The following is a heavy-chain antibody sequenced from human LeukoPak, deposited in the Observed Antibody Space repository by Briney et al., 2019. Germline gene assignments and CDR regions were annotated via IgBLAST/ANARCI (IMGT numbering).Heavy chain of an antibody. J-gene: IGHJ6*03. CDR1: GGTFSSYA. Sequence: SVKVSCKASGGTFSSYAISWVRQAPGQGLEWMGGIIPIFGTANYAQKFQGRVTITADESTSTAYMELSSLRSEDTAVYYCARDRSYCSSTSCPHMDVWGKGTTVTISS. V-gene: IGHV1-69*13. CDR3: ARDRSYCSSTSCPHMDV. CDR2: IIPIFGTA. D-gene: IGHD2-2*01.